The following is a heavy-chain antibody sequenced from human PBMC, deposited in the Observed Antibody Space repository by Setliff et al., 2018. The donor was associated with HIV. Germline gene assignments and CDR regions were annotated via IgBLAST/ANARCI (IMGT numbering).Heavy chain of an antibody. CDR3: ARDHDYYGSGSPSDY. CDR1: GFSISSGYF. J-gene: IGHJ4*02. V-gene: IGHV4-61*09. CDR2: IYTGGST. D-gene: IGHD3-10*01. Sequence: PSETLSLTCTVFGFSISSGYFWGWIRQPAGKGLEWIGHIYTGGSTNYNPSLKSRVTISVDTSKNQFSLKLSSVTAADTAVYYCARDHDYYGSGSPSDYWGQGTLVTVSS.